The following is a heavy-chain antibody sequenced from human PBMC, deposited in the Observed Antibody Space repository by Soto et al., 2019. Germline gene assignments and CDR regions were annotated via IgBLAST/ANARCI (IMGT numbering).Heavy chain of an antibody. V-gene: IGHV1-2*02. J-gene: IGHJ4*02. CDR2: INPNSGGT. CDR1: GYTFTGYY. CDR3: ASGAISATGKGDY. Sequence: QVQLVQSGAEVKKPGASVKVSCKASGYTFTGYYMHWVRQAPGQGLEWMGWINPNSGGTDYAQRFQGRVTMTRDTSSSTAYMELSRLTSDDPAVYYCASGAISATGKGDYWGQGTLVTVSS. D-gene: IGHD6-13*01.